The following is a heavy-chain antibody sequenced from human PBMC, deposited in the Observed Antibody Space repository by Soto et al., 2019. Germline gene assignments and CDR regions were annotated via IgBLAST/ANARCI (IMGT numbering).Heavy chain of an antibody. J-gene: IGHJ4*02. CDR3: ASVKGSSSSWYTDY. Sequence: SETLSLTCAVSGGSLSSSNWWSWVRQPPGKGLEWIGEIYHSGSTNYNPSLKSRVTISVDKSKNQFSLKLSSVTAADTAVYYCASVKGSSSSWYTDYWGQGTLVTVSS. V-gene: IGHV4-4*02. D-gene: IGHD6-13*01. CDR1: GGSLSSSNW. CDR2: IYHSGST.